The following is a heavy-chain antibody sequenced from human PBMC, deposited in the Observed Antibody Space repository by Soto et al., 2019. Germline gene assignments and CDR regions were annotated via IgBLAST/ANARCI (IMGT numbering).Heavy chain of an antibody. D-gene: IGHD5-18*01. Sequence: ASVKVSCMASGYTSTINDVWWLRQATGQGLEWMGWMNPGSGDTGYAQKFQGRVTMTRDISIATAYMELNSLTSEDTAIYYCARMESFGSLNWFDPWGQGTLVTVSS. CDR3: ARMESFGSLNWFDP. J-gene: IGHJ5*02. V-gene: IGHV1-8*01. CDR2: MNPGSGDT. CDR1: GYTSTIND.